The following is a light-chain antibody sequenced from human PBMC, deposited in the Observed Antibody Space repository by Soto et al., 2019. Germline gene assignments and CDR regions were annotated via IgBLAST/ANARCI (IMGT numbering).Light chain of an antibody. CDR2: KAS. CDR3: QQYNSYSVK. V-gene: IGKV1-5*03. J-gene: IGKJ1*01. Sequence: DIQMTQSPSTLSASVLDRVTITFRASQSISSWLAWYQQKPGKAPKLLIYKASSLESGVPSRFSGSGSGTEFTLTISSLQPDDFATYYCQQYNSYSVKFGQGTKVDIK. CDR1: QSISSW.